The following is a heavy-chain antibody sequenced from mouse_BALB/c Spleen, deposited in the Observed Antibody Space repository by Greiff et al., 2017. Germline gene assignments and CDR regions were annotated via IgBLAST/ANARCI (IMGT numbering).Heavy chain of an antibody. CDR2: IYPGDGDT. V-gene: IGHV1-87*01. CDR1: GYTFTSYW. J-gene: IGHJ3*01. CDR3: ASGFSWFAY. Sequence: QVHVKQSGAELARPGASVKLSCKASGYTFTSYWMQWVKQRPGQGLEWIGAIYPGDGDTRYTQKFKGKATLTADKSSSTAYMQLSSLASEDSAVYYCASGFSWFAYWGQGTLVTVSA.